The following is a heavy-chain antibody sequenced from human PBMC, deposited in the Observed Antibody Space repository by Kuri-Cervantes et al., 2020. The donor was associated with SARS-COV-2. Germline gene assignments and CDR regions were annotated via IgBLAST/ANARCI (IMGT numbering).Heavy chain of an antibody. V-gene: IGHV1-8*01. Sequence: ASVKVSCKASGYTFTSYDINWVRQATGQGLEWMGWMNPNSGNTGYAQKFQGRVTMTRNTSISTAYMELSSLRSEDTAVYYCAKGEHLGIYGVVDNWGQGTLVTVSS. CDR2: MNPNSGNT. CDR3: AKGEHLGIYGVVDN. D-gene: IGHD7-27*01. J-gene: IGHJ4*02. CDR1: GYTFTSYD.